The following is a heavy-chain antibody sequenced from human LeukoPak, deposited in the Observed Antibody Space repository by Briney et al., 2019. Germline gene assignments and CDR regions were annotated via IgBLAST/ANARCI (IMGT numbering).Heavy chain of an antibody. Sequence: GGSLRLSCAASGFTFRNHAMNWVRQAPGKGLEWVSVISGSGETTYYADSVKGRLTISRDNSQNTLYLQMSSLRGEDTALYYCAKDRGMVGASVRAFDYWGQGTLVTVSS. D-gene: IGHD1-26*01. CDR1: GFTFRNHA. CDR3: AKDRGMVGASVRAFDY. CDR2: ISGSGETT. J-gene: IGHJ4*02. V-gene: IGHV3-23*01.